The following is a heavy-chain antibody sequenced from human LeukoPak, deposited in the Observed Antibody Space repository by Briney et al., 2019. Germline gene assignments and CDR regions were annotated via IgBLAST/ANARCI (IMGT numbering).Heavy chain of an antibody. CDR1: GGSFSGYY. CDR2: INHSGST. J-gene: IGHJ4*02. Sequence: SETLSLTCAVYGGSFSGYYWSWIRQPPGKGLEWIGEINHSGSTNYNPSLKSRVTISVDTSKNQFSLKLSSVTAADTAVYYCARSHTVTRWHFDYWGQGTLVTVSS. V-gene: IGHV4-34*01. CDR3: ARSHTVTRWHFDY. D-gene: IGHD4-17*01.